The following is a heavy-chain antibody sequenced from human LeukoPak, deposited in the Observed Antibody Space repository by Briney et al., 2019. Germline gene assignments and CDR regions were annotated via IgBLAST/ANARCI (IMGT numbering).Heavy chain of an antibody. CDR3: ARGSSATDYYYYGMDV. V-gene: IGHV3-72*01. CDR2: TGNKANSYTS. Sequence: GGSLRLSCAASGFTFGDHYMDWVRQAPGKGLEWVGRTGNKANSYTSQYAAPVKGRFTISRDDSKNSLYLQMNSLKTEDTAVYYCARGSSATDYYYYGMDVWGQGTTVTVS. CDR1: GFTFGDHY. D-gene: IGHD5-24*01. J-gene: IGHJ6*02.